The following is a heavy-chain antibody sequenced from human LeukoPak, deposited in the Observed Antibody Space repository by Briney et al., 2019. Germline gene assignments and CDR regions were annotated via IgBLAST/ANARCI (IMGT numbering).Heavy chain of an antibody. Sequence: SETLSLTCTVSGGSVSSSSSWSWIRQPPGKGLEWIGSIYYSGSTYYSPSLKSRVTISLDPSKNQFSLKLSSLTAADTAIYYCASGYTAAGRRFDPWGQGTLVTVSS. CDR2: IYYSGST. V-gene: IGHV4-39*01. CDR1: GGSVSSSSS. CDR3: ASGYTAAGRRFDP. J-gene: IGHJ5*02. D-gene: IGHD6-13*01.